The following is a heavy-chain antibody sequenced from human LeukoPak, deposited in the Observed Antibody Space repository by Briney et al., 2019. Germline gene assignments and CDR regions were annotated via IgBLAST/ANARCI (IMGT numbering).Heavy chain of an antibody. V-gene: IGHV3-30*18. CDR1: GFTFSSYG. CDR3: AKAVPEYQTGYYYYGMDV. J-gene: IGHJ6*02. D-gene: IGHD2-2*01. CDR2: ISYDGSSK. Sequence: GGSLRLSCAASGFTFSSYGMHWVRQAPGEGLEWVAVISYDGSSKYYGDSVKGRFTISRDNSKNTLYLQMNSLRAEDTAVYYCAKAVPEYQTGYYYYGMDVWGQGTTVTVSS.